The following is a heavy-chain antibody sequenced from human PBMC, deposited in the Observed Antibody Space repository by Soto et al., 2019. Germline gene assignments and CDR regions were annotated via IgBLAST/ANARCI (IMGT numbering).Heavy chain of an antibody. V-gene: IGHV3-48*01. CDR3: TRVKGILVAAAFFDY. D-gene: IGHD2-15*01. CDR2: ISGSATSK. Sequence: PGGSLRLSCEVSGFSFGTYIMAWVRQAPGKGLEWVSYISGSATSKFYADSVRGRFTISRDNGKNSLSLQMNSLTGEDMGVYFCTRVKGILVAAAFFDYWGRGTPVTVSS. J-gene: IGHJ4*02. CDR1: GFSFGTYI.